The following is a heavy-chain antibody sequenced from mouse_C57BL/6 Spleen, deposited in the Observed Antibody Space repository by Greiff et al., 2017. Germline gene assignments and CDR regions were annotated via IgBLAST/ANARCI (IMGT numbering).Heavy chain of an antibody. Sequence: VQLQQPGAELVKPGASVKLSCKASGYTFTSYWMHWVKQRPGRGLEWIGRIDPNSGGTKYNEKFKSKATLTVDKPSSTAYMQLSSLTSEDSAVYYCLYYYGSSYGYFDVWGTGTTVTVSS. D-gene: IGHD1-1*01. CDR3: LYYYGSSYGYFDV. V-gene: IGHV1-72*01. CDR1: GYTFTSYW. J-gene: IGHJ1*03. CDR2: IDPNSGGT.